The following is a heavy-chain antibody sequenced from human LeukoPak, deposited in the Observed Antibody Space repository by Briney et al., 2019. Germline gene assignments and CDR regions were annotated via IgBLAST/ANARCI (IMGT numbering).Heavy chain of an antibody. D-gene: IGHD6-19*01. CDR1: GDSVSSNSAA. Sequence: SQTLSLTCAISGDSVSSNSAAWNWIRQSPSRGLEWLGGTYYRSKWYNDYAVSVKSRITINPDTSKNQFSLQLNSVTPEDTAVYYCARAALSSPREYFDYWGQGTLVTVSS. CDR2: TYYRSKWYN. CDR3: ARAALSSPREYFDY. J-gene: IGHJ4*02. V-gene: IGHV6-1*01.